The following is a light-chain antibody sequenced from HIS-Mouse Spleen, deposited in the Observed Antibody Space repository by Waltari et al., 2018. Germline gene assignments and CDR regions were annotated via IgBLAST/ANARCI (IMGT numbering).Light chain of an antibody. Sequence: EIVMPQSPATLSVSPGERATLSCRASQSVSSNLAWYQQKPGQAPRLLIYCASTRANGIPARCSGSGSGTEFTLTISSMQSEDFAVYYCQQYNNWPPYTFGQGTKLEIK. V-gene: IGKV3-15*01. J-gene: IGKJ2*01. CDR1: QSVSSN. CDR3: QQYNNWPPYT. CDR2: CAS.